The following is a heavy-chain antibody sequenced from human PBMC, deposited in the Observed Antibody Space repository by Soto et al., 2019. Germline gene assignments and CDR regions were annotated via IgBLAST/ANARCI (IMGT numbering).Heavy chain of an antibody. CDR1: GYTFTSYG. J-gene: IGHJ6*02. V-gene: IGHV1-18*01. CDR2: ISAYNGNT. Sequence: ASAKVSCKASGYTFTSYGISWVRQAPGQGLEWMGWISAYNGNTNYAQKLQGRVTMTTDTSTSTAYMELRSLRSDDTAVYYCARNVPSQDIVVVPAAMDVWGQGTTVTVSS. CDR3: ARNVPSQDIVVVPAAMDV. D-gene: IGHD2-2*01.